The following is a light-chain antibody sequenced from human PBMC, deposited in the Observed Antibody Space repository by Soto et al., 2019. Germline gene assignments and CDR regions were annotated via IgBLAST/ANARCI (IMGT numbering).Light chain of an antibody. CDR1: SSDFGTYSL. Sequence: QSVLTQPASVSGSPGQSITISCTGTSSDFGTYSLVSWYQQHPGKAPKLMIYEVTKRPSGVSNRFSGSKSGNTASLTISGLQAEDEADYYCCSYAGTSTYVFGTGTKVTVL. CDR2: EVT. J-gene: IGLJ1*01. V-gene: IGLV2-23*02. CDR3: CSYAGTSTYV.